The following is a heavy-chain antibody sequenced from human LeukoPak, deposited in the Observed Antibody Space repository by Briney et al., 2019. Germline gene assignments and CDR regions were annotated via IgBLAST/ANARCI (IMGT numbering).Heavy chain of an antibody. CDR3: TGALLWFGELSNYYYYYGMDV. CDR2: IRSKANSYAT. V-gene: IGHV3-73*01. D-gene: IGHD3-10*01. J-gene: IGHJ6*04. Sequence: GGSLRLSCAASGFTFSGSAMRWVRQASGKGLEWVGRIRSKANSYATAYAASVKGRFTISRDDSKNTAYLQMNSLKTEDTAVYYCTGALLWFGELSNYYYYYGMDVRGKGTTVTVSS. CDR1: GFTFSGSA.